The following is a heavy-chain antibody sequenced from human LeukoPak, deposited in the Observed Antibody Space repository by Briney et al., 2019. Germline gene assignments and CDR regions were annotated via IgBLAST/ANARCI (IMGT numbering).Heavy chain of an antibody. Sequence: SETLSLTCAVYGGSFSGYYWSWIRQPPGKGLEWIGEINHSGSTYYNPSLKSRVTISVDTSKNQFSLKLSSVTAADTAVYYCARDASGYDFVVDYWGQGTLVTVSS. V-gene: IGHV4-34*01. J-gene: IGHJ4*02. CDR2: INHSGST. CDR1: GGSFSGYY. D-gene: IGHD5-12*01. CDR3: ARDASGYDFVVDY.